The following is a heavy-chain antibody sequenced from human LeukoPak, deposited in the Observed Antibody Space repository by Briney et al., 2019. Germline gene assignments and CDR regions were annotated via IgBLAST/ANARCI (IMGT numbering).Heavy chain of an antibody. V-gene: IGHV3-30*02. CDR1: GFTFSSYG. Sequence: GGSLRLSCAASGFTFSSYGMHWVRQAPGKGLEWVAFIQHDATNKYYMDSVKGRFTISRDNSKNMIYLQMNSLRAEDTAVYYCAKYSAIGGFDYWGQGTLVTVSS. J-gene: IGHJ4*02. D-gene: IGHD2-2*02. CDR2: IQHDATNK. CDR3: AKYSAIGGFDY.